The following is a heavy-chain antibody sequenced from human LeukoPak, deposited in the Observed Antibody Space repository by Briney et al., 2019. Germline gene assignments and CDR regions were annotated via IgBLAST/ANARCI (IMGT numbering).Heavy chain of an antibody. CDR1: GFTFSSYW. CDR3: ARVVTAIPGDAFDI. CDR2: INSDGSNT. Sequence: PGGSLRLSCAASGFTFSSYWMHWVRQAPGKGLVWVSRINSDGSNTRYADSVKGRFTISRDNGEYTLFLQMNSLRAEDTAVYYCARVVTAIPGDAFDIWGQGTMVTVSS. V-gene: IGHV3-74*01. D-gene: IGHD2-21*02. J-gene: IGHJ3*02.